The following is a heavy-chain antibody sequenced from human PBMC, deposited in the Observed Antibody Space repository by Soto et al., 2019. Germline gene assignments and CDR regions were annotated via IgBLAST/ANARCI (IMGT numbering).Heavy chain of an antibody. Sequence: QVQLVQSGVEVKKPGSSVKVSCKASGGTFSSYTISWVRQAPGQGLEWMGRIIPILGIANYAQKFQGRVTITADNTPSTAYMELSSLRSEDTAVYYCARDPDHYDSSDRPDHYYYYGMDVWGQGTTVTVSS. D-gene: IGHD3-22*01. V-gene: IGHV1-69*02. CDR1: GGTFSSYT. CDR2: IIPILGIA. J-gene: IGHJ6*02. CDR3: ARDPDHYDSSDRPDHYYYYGMDV.